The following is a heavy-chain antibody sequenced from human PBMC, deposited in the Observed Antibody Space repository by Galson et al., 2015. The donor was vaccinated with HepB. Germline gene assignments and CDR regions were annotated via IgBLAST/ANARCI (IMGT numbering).Heavy chain of an antibody. D-gene: IGHD3-16*01. CDR1: GYTLTELS. CDR2: FDPEDGET. V-gene: IGHV1-24*01. Sequence: SVKVSCKVSGYTLTELSMHWVRQAPGKGLEWMGGFDPEDGETIYAQKFQGRVTMTEDTSTDTAYMELSSLRSEDTAVYYCATDRYYVRAFDIWGQGTMVTVSS. CDR3: ATDRYYVRAFDI. J-gene: IGHJ3*02.